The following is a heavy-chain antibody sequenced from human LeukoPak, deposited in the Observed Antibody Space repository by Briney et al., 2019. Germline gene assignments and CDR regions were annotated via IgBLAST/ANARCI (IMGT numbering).Heavy chain of an antibody. V-gene: IGHV3-53*01. Sequence: PGGSLRLSCAASGFTVSSNYMSWVRQAPGKGLEWVSVIYSGGSTYYADSVKGRFTISGDNSKNTLYLQMNSLRAEDTAVYYCAHSSGLYYYYGMDVWGQGTTVTVSS. J-gene: IGHJ6*02. CDR3: AHSSGLYYYYGMDV. CDR2: IYSGGST. D-gene: IGHD6-19*01. CDR1: GFTVSSNY.